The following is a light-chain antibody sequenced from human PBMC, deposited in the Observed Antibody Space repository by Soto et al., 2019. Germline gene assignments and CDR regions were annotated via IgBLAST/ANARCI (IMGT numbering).Light chain of an antibody. V-gene: IGKV3-15*01. CDR2: GAS. CDR3: QQYNNWPLT. Sequence: EIGMTQSPATLSLSPGERATLSFMGSQSVSSSYLAWYQQKPGQAPRLLIYGASTRATGIPARFSGSGSGTEFTLTISSLQSEDFAVYYCQQYNNWPLTFGGGTKVDI. CDR1: QSVSSSY. J-gene: IGKJ4*01.